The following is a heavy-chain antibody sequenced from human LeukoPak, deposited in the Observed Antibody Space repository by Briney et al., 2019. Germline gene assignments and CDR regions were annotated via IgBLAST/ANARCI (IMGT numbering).Heavy chain of an antibody. CDR2: MNPNSGNT. J-gene: IGHJ5*02. D-gene: IGHD3-10*01. Sequence: WASVKVSCKASGYTFTSYDINWVRQATGQGLEWMGWMNPNSGNTGYAQKFQGRVTITRNTSISTAYMELSSLRSEDTAVYYCARSYGSGSYYMFGDNWFDPWGQGTLVTVSS. V-gene: IGHV1-8*03. CDR1: GYTFTSYD. CDR3: ARSYGSGSYYMFGDNWFDP.